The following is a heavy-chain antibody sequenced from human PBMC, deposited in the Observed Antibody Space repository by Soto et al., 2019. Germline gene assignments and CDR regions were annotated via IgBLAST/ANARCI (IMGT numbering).Heavy chain of an antibody. V-gene: IGHV3-48*01. CDR2: ISSSSSTI. CDR3: ASEGSSWYSLNWFDP. Sequence: PGGSLRLSCAASGFTFSSYSMNWVRQAPGKGLEWLSYISSSSSTIYYADSVKGRFTISRDNAKNSLYLQMNSLRAEDTAVYYCASEGSSWYSLNWFDPWGQGTLVTVSS. D-gene: IGHD6-13*01. J-gene: IGHJ5*02. CDR1: GFTFSSYS.